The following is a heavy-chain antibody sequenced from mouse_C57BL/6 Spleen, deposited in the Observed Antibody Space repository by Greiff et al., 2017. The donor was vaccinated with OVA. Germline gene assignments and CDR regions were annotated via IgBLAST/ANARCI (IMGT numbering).Heavy chain of an antibody. CDR2: ISDGGSYT. J-gene: IGHJ1*03. D-gene: IGHD1-1*01. CDR3: ARDYYGSSYWCFDV. Sequence: EVKLVESGGGLVKPGGSLKLSCAASGFTFSSYAMSWVRQTPEKRLEWVATISDGGSYTYYPDNVKGRFTISRDNAKNNLYLQMSHLKSEDTAMYYCARDYYGSSYWCFDVWGTGTTVTVSS. CDR1: GFTFSSYA. V-gene: IGHV5-4*01.